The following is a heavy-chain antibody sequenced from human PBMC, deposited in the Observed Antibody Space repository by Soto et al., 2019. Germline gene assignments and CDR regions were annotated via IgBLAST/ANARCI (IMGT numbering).Heavy chain of an antibody. J-gene: IGHJ4*02. D-gene: IGHD5-18*01. V-gene: IGHV1-69*01. Sequence: QEQLVQSGAEVKKNGSSVKVSCKASGGTFSSYALSWVRQGTGQGLEWMGEIIPIFGTAKYAQKFQDRVTITADQSTSTVYMELSSLRSEDTAMYYCAKHLGSGYSYGLMTFDYWGQGSLVTVSS. CDR3: AKHLGSGYSYGLMTFDY. CDR2: IIPIFGTA. CDR1: GGTFSSYA.